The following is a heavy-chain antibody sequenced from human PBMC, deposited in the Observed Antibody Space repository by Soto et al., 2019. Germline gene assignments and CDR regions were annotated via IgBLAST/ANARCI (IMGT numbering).Heavy chain of an antibody. CDR3: ARSPRSIAAGGIDY. Sequence: QVQLQESGPGLVKPSGTLSLTCAVSGGSISTSNLWTWVRQPPGKGLEWIGEIYHSGSTNYNPSLKSRVTISVDKSKNQFSLKLNSVTAADTAVYYCARSPRSIAAGGIDYGGQGFLVTVSS. CDR2: IYHSGST. D-gene: IGHD6-13*01. J-gene: IGHJ4*02. V-gene: IGHV4-4*02. CDR1: GGSISTSNL.